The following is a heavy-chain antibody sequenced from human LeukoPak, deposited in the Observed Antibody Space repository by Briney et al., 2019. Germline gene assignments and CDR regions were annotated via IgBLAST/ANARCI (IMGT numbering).Heavy chain of an antibody. Sequence: PGGSLRLSCAASGFTFNNYGMHWVRQAPGRGLEWVALLWYDGTNENYADSVKGRFTISRDNSKNTMYLQMNNLRAEDTAVYYCARRGTPNAFDLWGQGTMATVSS. CDR1: GFTFNNYG. V-gene: IGHV3-33*01. CDR2: LWYDGTNE. CDR3: ARRGTPNAFDL. J-gene: IGHJ3*01. D-gene: IGHD3-16*01.